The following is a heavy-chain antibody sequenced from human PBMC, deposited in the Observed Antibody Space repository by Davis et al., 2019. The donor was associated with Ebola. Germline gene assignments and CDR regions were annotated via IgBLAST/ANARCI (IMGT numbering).Heavy chain of an antibody. Sequence: SVKVSCKASGGTFSSYTITWVRQAPGQGLEWMGRTIPILGTADYAQRFQGRVTITADTSTHTAYMELSRLRSDDTAMYYCTRGKWFDPWGQGTLVAVSS. J-gene: IGHJ5*02. CDR3: TRGKWFDP. CDR2: TIPILGTA. CDR1: GGTFSSYT. V-gene: IGHV1-69*08.